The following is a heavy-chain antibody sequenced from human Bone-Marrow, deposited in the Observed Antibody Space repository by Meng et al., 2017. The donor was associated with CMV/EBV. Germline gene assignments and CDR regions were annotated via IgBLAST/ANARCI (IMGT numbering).Heavy chain of an antibody. V-gene: IGHV1-46*01. J-gene: IGHJ4*02. CDR3: ARERFSSSVGFDY. CDR2: VNPSGGAT. CDR1: GYTFTSYY. D-gene: IGHD6-6*01. Sequence: ASVKVSCKASGYTFTSYYIHWVRQAPGQGLEWMGRVNPSGGATSYSQKFQGRVTMTRDTATSTVYMELSSLRSEDTAVYYCARERFSSSVGFDYWGQGKVVTVSS.